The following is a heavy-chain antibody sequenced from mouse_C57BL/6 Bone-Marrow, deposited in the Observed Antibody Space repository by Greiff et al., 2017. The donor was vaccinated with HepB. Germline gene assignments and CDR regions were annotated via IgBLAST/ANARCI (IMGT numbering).Heavy chain of an antibody. J-gene: IGHJ1*03. D-gene: IGHD1-1*02. CDR3: TRESGGPWYSDV. Sequence: EVKLVESGEGLVKPGGSLKLSCAASGFTFSSYAMSWVRQTPEKRLEWVAYISSGGDYIYYADTVKGRFTISRDNARNTLYLQMSSLKSEDTAMYYCTRESGGPWYSDVWGTGTTVTVAS. CDR1: GFTFSSYA. V-gene: IGHV5-9-1*02. CDR2: ISSGGDYI.